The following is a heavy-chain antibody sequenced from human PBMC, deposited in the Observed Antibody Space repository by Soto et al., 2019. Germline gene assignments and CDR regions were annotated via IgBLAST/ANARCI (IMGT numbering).Heavy chain of an antibody. V-gene: IGHV1-8*01. CDR1: GYTFTSYD. D-gene: IGHD2-8*01. Sequence: ASVKVSCKASGYTFTSYDINWVRQATGQGLEWMGWMNPNSGNTGYAQKFQGRVTMTRNTSISTAYMELSSLRSEDTAVYYCARGAADIVLMVYAMVDAFDIWGQGTMVTV. CDR3: ARGAADIVLMVYAMVDAFDI. CDR2: MNPNSGNT. J-gene: IGHJ3*02.